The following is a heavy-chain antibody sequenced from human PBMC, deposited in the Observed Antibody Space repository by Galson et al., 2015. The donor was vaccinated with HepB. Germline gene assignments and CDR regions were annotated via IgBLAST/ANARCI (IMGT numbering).Heavy chain of an antibody. Sequence: SVKVSCKASGYTFTSYYMHWVRQAPGQGLEWMGIINPSGGSTSYAQKLQGRVTMTRDTSTRTVYMELSGLRAKNTAVYYCAREMGDILSVNGYYYWGQGT. D-gene: IGHD3-22*01. CDR3: AREMGDILSVNGYYY. CDR2: INPSGGST. J-gene: IGHJ4*02. CDR1: GYTFTSYY. V-gene: IGHV1-46*04.